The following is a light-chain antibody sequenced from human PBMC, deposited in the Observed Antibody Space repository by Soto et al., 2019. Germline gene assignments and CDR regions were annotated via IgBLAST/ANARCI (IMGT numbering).Light chain of an antibody. J-gene: IGLJ2*01. CDR2: EVS. Sequence: QSVLTQPASVSGSPGQSITISCTGSNSDVGRYNYVSWYQQHPGKAPKLMISEVSNRPSGVSNRFSGSKSGNTASLTISGLQAEDEADYYCSSYTSSSPLVVFGGGTKLTVL. CDR1: NSDVGRYNY. CDR3: SSYTSSSPLVV. V-gene: IGLV2-14*01.